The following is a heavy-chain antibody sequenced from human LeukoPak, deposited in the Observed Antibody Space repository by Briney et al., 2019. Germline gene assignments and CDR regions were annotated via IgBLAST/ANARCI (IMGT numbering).Heavy chain of an antibody. Sequence: ASVMVSCKVSGYTLTELSMHWVRQAPGKGLEWMGGFDPEDGETIYAQKFQGRVTMTEDTSTDTAYMELSSLRSEDTAVYYCATGVVAATRFDYWGQGTLVTVSS. CDR3: ATGVVAATRFDY. V-gene: IGHV1-24*01. D-gene: IGHD2-15*01. CDR2: FDPEDGET. CDR1: GYTLTELS. J-gene: IGHJ4*02.